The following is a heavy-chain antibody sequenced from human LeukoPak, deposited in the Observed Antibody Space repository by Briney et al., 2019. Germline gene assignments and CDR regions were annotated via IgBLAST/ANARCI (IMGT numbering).Heavy chain of an antibody. CDR3: TTWGGSFSRY. D-gene: IGHD1-26*01. CDR2: IRNKSDGGTS. CDR1: GFTFSNAW. J-gene: IGHJ4*02. V-gene: IGHV3-15*01. Sequence: GGSLRLSCAASGFTFSNAWMAWVRQAPGKGLVFVGRIRNKSDGGTSDSAVPLKGRFTSSRDDSTNTLYLQMNSLETEDTAVYYCTTWGGSFSRYWGQGTLVTVSS.